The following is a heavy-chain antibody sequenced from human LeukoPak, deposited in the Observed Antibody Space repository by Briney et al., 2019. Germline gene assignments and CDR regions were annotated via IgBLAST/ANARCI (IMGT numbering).Heavy chain of an antibody. CDR1: GFTFSSYA. CDR2: ISGSGSST. CDR3: ANYRS. D-gene: IGHD1-14*01. Sequence: PGGSLILSCAGSGFTFSSYAMSWVRQAPGKGLEWVSGISGSGSSTHYADSVKGRFTISRDNSKSTLYLQMSSLRDEDTAVYYCANYRSWGQGTLVTVSS. J-gene: IGHJ4*02. V-gene: IGHV3-23*01.